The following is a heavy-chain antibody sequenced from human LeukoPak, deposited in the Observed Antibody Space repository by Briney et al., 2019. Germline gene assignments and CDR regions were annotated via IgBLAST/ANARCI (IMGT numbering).Heavy chain of an antibody. V-gene: IGHV3-30*04. Sequence: PGRSLRLSCAASGFTFSGYAMNWVRQAPGKGLEWVAVISYDGSNKYYADSVKGRFTISRDNSKNTLYLQMNSRRAEDTAVYYWARVRPSKKGFFDYWGQGTLVTVSS. CDR1: GFTFSGYA. J-gene: IGHJ4*02. CDR2: ISYDGSNK. D-gene: IGHD4-11*01. CDR3: ARVRPSKKGFFDY.